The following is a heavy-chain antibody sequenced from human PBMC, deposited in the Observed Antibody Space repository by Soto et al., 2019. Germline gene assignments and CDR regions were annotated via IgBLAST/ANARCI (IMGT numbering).Heavy chain of an antibody. CDR2: IKSKTDGGTT. CDR3: TTGGSEQLWLWGDN. V-gene: IGHV3-15*01. Sequence: EVQLVESGGGLVKPGGSLRLSCAASGFTFSNSWMSWVRQAPGKGLEWVGRIKSKTDGGTTDYAAPVKGRFTISRDDSKNTLYLQMNSLKTEDTAVYYCTTGGSEQLWLWGDNWGQGTLVTVSS. D-gene: IGHD5-18*01. CDR1: GFTFSNSW. J-gene: IGHJ4*02.